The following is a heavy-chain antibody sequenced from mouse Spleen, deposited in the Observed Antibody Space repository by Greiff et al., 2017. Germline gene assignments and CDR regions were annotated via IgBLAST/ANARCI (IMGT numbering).Heavy chain of an antibody. V-gene: IGHV5-9-2*01. CDR3: ARYYYGSSYDYAMDY. Sequence: EVQVVESGGGLVKPGGSLKLSCAASGFTFSSYGMSWVRQTPEKRLEWVATISGGGSYTYYPDSVKGRFTISRDNAKNNLYLQMSSLRSEDTALYYCARYYYGSSYDYAMDYWGQGTSVTVSS. CDR1: GFTFSSYG. J-gene: IGHJ4*01. CDR2: ISGGGSYT. D-gene: IGHD1-1*01.